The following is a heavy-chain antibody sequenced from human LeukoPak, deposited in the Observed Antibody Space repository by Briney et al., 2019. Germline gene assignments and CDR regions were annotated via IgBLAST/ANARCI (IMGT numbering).Heavy chain of an antibody. CDR3: ARPSPLTGDPHFDY. CDR2: IKEDGSEK. J-gene: IGHJ4*02. D-gene: IGHD7-27*01. CDR1: GFTFSTYW. Sequence: PGGSLRLSCAASGFTFSTYWMSWVRQAPGKGLEWVANIKEDGSEKYSVDSVKGRFTISRDNAKNSLYLRMNSLRAEDTAVYYCARPSPLTGDPHFDYWGQGTLVTVSS. V-gene: IGHV3-7*01.